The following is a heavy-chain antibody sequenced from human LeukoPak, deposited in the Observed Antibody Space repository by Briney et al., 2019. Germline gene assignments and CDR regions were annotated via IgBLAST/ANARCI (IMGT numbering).Heavy chain of an antibody. V-gene: IGHV4-4*07. CDR2: IYTSGST. CDR1: GGSISSYY. D-gene: IGHD3-22*01. Sequence: SETLSLTCTVSGGSISSYYWSWIRQPAGKGLEWIGRIYTSGSTNYNPSLKSRVTMSVDTSKNQFSLKLSSVTAADTAVYYCASQGIHYDGSGYYYLDAFDIWGQGTMVTVSS. J-gene: IGHJ3*02. CDR3: ASQGIHYDGSGYYYLDAFDI.